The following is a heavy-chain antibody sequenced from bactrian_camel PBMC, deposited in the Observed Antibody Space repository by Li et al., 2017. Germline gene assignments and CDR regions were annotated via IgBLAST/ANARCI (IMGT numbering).Heavy chain of an antibody. CDR1: GFTFSSYD. D-gene: IGHD7*01. V-gene: IGHV3S40*01. J-gene: IGHJ4*01. CDR2: IDSGGAST. Sequence: VQLVESGGGLVQPGGSLTLSCAASGFTFSSYDMSWVRQAPGKGLEWVSTIDSGGASTYYADSVKGRFTISRDNAKNTWYLQMNSLKVEDTGMYYCAHGGRWREWARDDQCTFAQLGQGTQVTVS.